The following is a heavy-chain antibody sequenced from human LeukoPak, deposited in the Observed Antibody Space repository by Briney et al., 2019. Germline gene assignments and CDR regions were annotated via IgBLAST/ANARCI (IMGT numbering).Heavy chain of an antibody. CDR2: IYSGGST. V-gene: IGHV3-53*01. D-gene: IGHD5-12*01. J-gene: IGHJ6*03. CDR3: ATDSGYDYYYYMDV. CDR1: GFTFSSYS. Sequence: GGSLRLSCAASGFTFSSYSMNWVRQAPGKGLEWVSVIYSGGSTYYADSVKGRFTISRDNSKNTLYLQMNSLRAEDTAVYYCATDSGYDYYYYMDVWGKGTTVTVSS.